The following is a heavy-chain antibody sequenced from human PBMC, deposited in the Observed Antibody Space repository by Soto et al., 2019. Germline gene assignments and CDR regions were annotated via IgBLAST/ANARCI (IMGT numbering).Heavy chain of an antibody. CDR1: GGSVNSDNFY. V-gene: IGHV4-61*01. D-gene: IGHD6-6*01. Sequence: SETLDLTCTVSGGSVNSDNFYWSWIRQPPGRGLEWIGYIYYTVSTNYNPSLKSRVTISIDTSRNQFSLKLSSVTAADTAVYYCAREFSNSPEASECWGQGSMVTVSS. CDR3: AREFSNSPEASEC. J-gene: IGHJ4*02. CDR2: IYYTVST.